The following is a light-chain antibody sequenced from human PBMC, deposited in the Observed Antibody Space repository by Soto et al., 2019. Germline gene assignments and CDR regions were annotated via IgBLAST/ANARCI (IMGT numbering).Light chain of an antibody. CDR1: QSIDSW. CDR2: KAS. V-gene: IGKV1-5*03. J-gene: IGKJ1*01. CDR3: QQYGSYWT. Sequence: DIQMTQSPPTLSASVGDRVTITCRASQSIDSWLAWYQQKPGKAPKLLMYKASSLESGVPSRFSGSGSETEFTLIISSLQPDDFATYYCQQYGSYWTFGQGTKVDIK.